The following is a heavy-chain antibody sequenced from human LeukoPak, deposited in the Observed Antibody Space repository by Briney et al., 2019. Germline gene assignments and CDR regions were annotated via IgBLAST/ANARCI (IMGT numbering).Heavy chain of an antibody. Sequence: GGSLRLSCEASGFSFSDHWMGWVRQAPGKGLECVANIKHDGSGKEYVDSVKGRFTISRDNAKNSVYLEMSSLRAEDTAVYYCAKWRWRQSEYEDWGQGALVTVSS. CDR3: AKWRWRQSEYED. V-gene: IGHV3-7*01. CDR1: GFSFSDHW. D-gene: IGHD5-24*01. J-gene: IGHJ4*02. CDR2: IKHDGSGK.